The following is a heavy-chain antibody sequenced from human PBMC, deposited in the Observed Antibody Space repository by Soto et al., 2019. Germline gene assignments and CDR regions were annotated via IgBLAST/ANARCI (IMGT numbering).Heavy chain of an antibody. V-gene: IGHV3-30-3*01. CDR3: ARERGRGRFDY. D-gene: IGHD2-15*01. J-gene: IGHJ4*02. Sequence: QVQLVESGGGVVQPGRSLRLSCAASGFTFSSYAMHWVRQAPGKGLEWVAVISYDGSNKYYADSVKGRFTISRDNSKNTLYLQMNSLRAEDTAVYYCARERGRGRFDYWGQGTLVTVSS. CDR1: GFTFSSYA. CDR2: ISYDGSNK.